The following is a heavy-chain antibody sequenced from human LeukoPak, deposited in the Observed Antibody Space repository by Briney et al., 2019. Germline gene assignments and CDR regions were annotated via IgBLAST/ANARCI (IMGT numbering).Heavy chain of an antibody. CDR2: ISSSSSYI. V-gene: IGHV3-21*01. J-gene: IGHJ3*02. CDR3: ARSPLAKSPDAFDI. Sequence: PGGSLRLSCAASGFTFSSYSMNWVRQAPGKGLEWVSSISSSSSYIYYADSVKGRFTISRDNAKNPLYLQMNSLRAEDTAVYYCARSPLAKSPDAFDIWGQGTMVTVSS. CDR1: GFTFSSYS.